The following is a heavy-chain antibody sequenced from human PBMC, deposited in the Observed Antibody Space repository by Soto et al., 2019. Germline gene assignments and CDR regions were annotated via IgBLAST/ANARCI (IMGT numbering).Heavy chain of an antibody. V-gene: IGHV3-74*01. J-gene: IGHJ4*02. CDR2: INSDGSTI. CDR3: ARELDYYDSSGYYSYYFDY. CDR1: GFTFGPFW. Sequence: GGSLRLSCAASGFTFGPFWMHWVRQAPGKGLVWLSHINSDGSTIVYADSVKGRFTISRDNSKNTLFLQMGSLRAEDMAVYYCARELDYYDSSGYYSYYFDYWGQGTLVTVSS. D-gene: IGHD3-22*01.